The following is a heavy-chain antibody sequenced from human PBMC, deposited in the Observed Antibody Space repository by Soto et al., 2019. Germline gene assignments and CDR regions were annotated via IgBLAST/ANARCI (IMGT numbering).Heavy chain of an antibody. CDR3: ASGAGEHQKLGGYYYGLDV. V-gene: IGHV3-72*01. Sequence: PGGSLRLSCAASGFTLSDHYMDWVRQAPGKGLEWVGRTRNKGNSYTTEYAASVKGRFTISRDDSKTSLYLQMNSLKTEDTAVYYCASGAGEHQKLGGYYYGLDVWGRGTTVTVSS. J-gene: IGHJ6*02. D-gene: IGHD7-27*01. CDR1: GFTLSDHY. CDR2: TRNKGNSYTT.